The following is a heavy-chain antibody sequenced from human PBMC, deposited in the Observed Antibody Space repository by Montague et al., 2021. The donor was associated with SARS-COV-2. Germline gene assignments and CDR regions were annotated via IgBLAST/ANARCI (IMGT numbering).Heavy chain of an antibody. Sequence: DMCKKKKDYAVSVKSRITINPDTSKNQISLQLNPVTPEDTAVYYCARTSASSDYWGQGTLVTVSS. V-gene: IGHV6-1*01. D-gene: IGHD1-26*01. CDR3: ARTSASSDY. CDR2: DMCKKKK. J-gene: IGHJ4*02.